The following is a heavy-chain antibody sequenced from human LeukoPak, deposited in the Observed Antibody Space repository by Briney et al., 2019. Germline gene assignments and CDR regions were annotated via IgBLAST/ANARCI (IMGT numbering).Heavy chain of an antibody. Sequence: SVKVSCKASGGTFSSYAISWVRQAPGQGLEWMGGIIPIFDTANYAQKFQGRVTITTDESTSTAYMELSSLRSEDTAVFYCARGPVAGTYYFDYWGQGTLVTVSS. J-gene: IGHJ4*02. V-gene: IGHV1-69*05. CDR3: ARGPVAGTYYFDY. D-gene: IGHD6-19*01. CDR1: GGTFSSYA. CDR2: IIPIFDTA.